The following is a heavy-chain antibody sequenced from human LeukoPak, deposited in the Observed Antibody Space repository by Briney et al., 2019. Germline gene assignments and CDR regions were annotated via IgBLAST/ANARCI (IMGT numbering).Heavy chain of an antibody. Sequence: SETLSLTCTVSGGSISSYYWSWIRQPAGKGLEWIGRIYTNGSTNYNPSLKSRLTISVDTSKNQFSLKLSSVTAADTAVYYCARGIITMIVDDAFDIWGKGTMVTVSS. CDR2: IYTNGST. V-gene: IGHV4-4*07. D-gene: IGHD3-22*01. J-gene: IGHJ3*02. CDR1: GGSISSYY. CDR3: ARGIITMIVDDAFDI.